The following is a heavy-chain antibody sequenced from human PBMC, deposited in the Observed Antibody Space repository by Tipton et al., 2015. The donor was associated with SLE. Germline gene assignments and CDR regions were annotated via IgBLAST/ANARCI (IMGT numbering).Heavy chain of an antibody. Sequence: QLVQSGAEVKKPGSSVKVSCKASGGTFSSYAISWVRQAPGQGLEWMGGIIPIFGTANYAQKFQGRVTITTDESTSTAYMELSSLRSDDTAVYYCARWAVYSSSWGYYFDYWGQGTLVTVSS. J-gene: IGHJ4*02. D-gene: IGHD6-13*01. CDR1: GGTFSSYA. CDR3: ARWAVYSSSWGYYFDY. CDR2: IIPIFGTA. V-gene: IGHV1-69*05.